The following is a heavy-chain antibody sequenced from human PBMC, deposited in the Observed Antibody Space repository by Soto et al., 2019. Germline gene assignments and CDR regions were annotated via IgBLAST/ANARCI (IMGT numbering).Heavy chain of an antibody. CDR3: ARGLGSYYDSSGYYYAFHSNYYGMDV. V-gene: IGHV4-34*01. CDR2: INHSGST. D-gene: IGHD3-22*01. J-gene: IGHJ6*02. CDR1: GGSFSGYY. Sequence: SETLSLTCAVYGGSFSGYYWSWIRQPPGKGLEWIGEINHSGSTNYNPSLKSRVTISVDTSKNQFSLKLSSVTAADTAVYYCARGLGSYYDSSGYYYAFHSNYYGMDVWGQGTTVTVSS.